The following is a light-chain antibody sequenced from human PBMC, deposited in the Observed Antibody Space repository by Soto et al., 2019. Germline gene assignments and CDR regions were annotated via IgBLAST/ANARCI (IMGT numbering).Light chain of an antibody. CDR3: SSFAASPV. Sequence: QSALTQPPSASGSPGQSVTISCAGNSSDVGAYNYVSWYQQHPGKPPKLMISEVNKRPSGVPDRFSGSKSGNTASLTVSGLQAEDDADYYCSSFAASPVFGGGTKVTVL. V-gene: IGLV2-8*01. J-gene: IGLJ3*02. CDR2: EVN. CDR1: SSDVGAYNY.